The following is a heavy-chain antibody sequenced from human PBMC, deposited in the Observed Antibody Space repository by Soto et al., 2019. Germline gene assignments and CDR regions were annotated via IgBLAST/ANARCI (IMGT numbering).Heavy chain of an antibody. J-gene: IGHJ5*02. D-gene: IGHD7-27*01. V-gene: IGHV1-18*01. CDR1: GYTFTNCA. Sequence: ASVKVSCKASGYTFTNCAISWVRQAPGQGLEWMGWINAYNGNTNYAQKLQGRVTMTTDTSTSTAYMELRSLRSDDTAVYYCARDSPPNYLWGQGTLVTVSS. CDR3: ARDSPPNYL. CDR2: INAYNGNT.